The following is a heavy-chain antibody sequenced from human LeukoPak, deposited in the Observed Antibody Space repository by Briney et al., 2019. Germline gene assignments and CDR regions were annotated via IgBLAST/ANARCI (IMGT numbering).Heavy chain of an antibody. V-gene: IGHV3-23*01. J-gene: IGHJ4*02. CDR1: GFTFSSYA. CDR3: AKDGFQSSEWSPPLNY. CDR2: ISGNTGST. Sequence: GGSLRLSCAASGFTFSSYAMSWVRQAPGKGLEWVALISGNTGSTYYADSVKGRFTISRDIIKNTLYLQMNSLRAEDTATYYCAKDGFQSSEWSPPLNYWGQGILVVVSS. D-gene: IGHD3-3*01.